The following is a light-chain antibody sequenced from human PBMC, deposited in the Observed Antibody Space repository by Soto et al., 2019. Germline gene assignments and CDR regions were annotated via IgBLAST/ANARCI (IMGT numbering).Light chain of an antibody. J-gene: IGKJ2*01. V-gene: IGKV3-20*01. CDR3: QQYGSSVSYT. Sequence: VLTQSPGTLSLSPGERATLSCRASQTVYSNYLAWYQQKPGQAPRLLIYGASSRATGIPDRFSGSGSGTDFTLTISRLGPEDFAVYYCQQYGSSVSYTFGQGTKLEIK. CDR1: QTVYSNY. CDR2: GAS.